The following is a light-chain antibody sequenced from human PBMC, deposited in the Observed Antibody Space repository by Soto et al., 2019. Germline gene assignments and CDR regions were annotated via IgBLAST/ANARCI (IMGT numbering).Light chain of an antibody. J-gene: IGLJ1*01. CDR2: DVT. V-gene: IGLV2-14*03. CDR1: SSDVGGYNY. Sequence: QSVLTQPASVSGSPGQSITISCTGTSSDVGGYNYVSWYQHHPGKAPKLIIYDVTNRPSGVSNPFSGSKSGNTASLTISGLQPEDEADYYCSSYTTSTTLQIVCGTGTKVTVL. CDR3: SSYTTSTTLQIV.